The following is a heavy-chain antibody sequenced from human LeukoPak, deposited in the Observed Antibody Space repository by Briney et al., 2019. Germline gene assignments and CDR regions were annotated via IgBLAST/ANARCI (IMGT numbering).Heavy chain of an antibody. V-gene: IGHV3-23*01. Sequence: GGSLRLSCAASGFTFSSYAMSWVRQAPGKGLEWVSAISGSGSSTYYADSVKGRFTISRDNSKNTLYLQMNSLRAEDTAVYYCAKAHQTYYYGSGPLEYFDYWGQGTLVTVSS. CDR1: GFTFSSYA. CDR3: AKAHQTYYYGSGPLEYFDY. J-gene: IGHJ4*02. CDR2: ISGSGSST. D-gene: IGHD3-10*01.